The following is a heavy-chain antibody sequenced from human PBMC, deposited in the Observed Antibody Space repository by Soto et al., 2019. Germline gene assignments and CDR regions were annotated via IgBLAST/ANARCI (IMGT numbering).Heavy chain of an antibody. V-gene: IGHV1-69*02. CDR3: ASSYSSGYRAFDY. D-gene: IGHD3-10*01. Sequence: QVQLVQSGAEVKKPGSSVRVSCKASGDTFTFYSINWVRQAPGLGLEWMGRINPILSMSNYAQRFQGRVTMTADKSTSTAYMKLSSLRSEDTAMYYCASSYSSGYRAFDYWGQGALVTVSS. J-gene: IGHJ4*02. CDR1: GDTFTFYS. CDR2: INPILSMS.